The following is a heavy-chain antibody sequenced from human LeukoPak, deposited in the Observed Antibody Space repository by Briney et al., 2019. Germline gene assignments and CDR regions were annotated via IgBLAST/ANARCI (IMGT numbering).Heavy chain of an antibody. D-gene: IGHD4-23*01. Sequence: SVKVSCKASGGTFSSYAISWVRQAPGQGLEWMGGIIPIFGTANYAQKFQGRVTITADESTSTAYVELSSLRSEDTAVYYCASVPRPLRWEPYYYYMDVWGKGTTVTVSS. V-gene: IGHV1-69*13. CDR1: GGTFSSYA. J-gene: IGHJ6*03. CDR2: IIPIFGTA. CDR3: ASVPRPLRWEPYYYYMDV.